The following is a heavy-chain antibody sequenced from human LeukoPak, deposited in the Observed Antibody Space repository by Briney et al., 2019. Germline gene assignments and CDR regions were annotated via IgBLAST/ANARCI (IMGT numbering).Heavy chain of an antibody. CDR2: IYYNGST. V-gene: IGHV4-39*01. D-gene: IGHD3-9*01. CDR1: GGSISRSSYY. Sequence: SETLSLTCTVSGGSISRSSYYWGWIRQPPGKGLEWIGSIYYNGSTYYNPSLKSRLTISVDTSKNQFSLKLSSVTAADTAVYYCARPVLRYFDWLPNGMDVWGQGTTVTVSS. CDR3: ARPVLRYFDWLPNGMDV. J-gene: IGHJ6*02.